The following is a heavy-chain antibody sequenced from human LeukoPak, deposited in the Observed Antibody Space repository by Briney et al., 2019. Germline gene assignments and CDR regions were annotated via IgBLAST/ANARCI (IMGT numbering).Heavy chain of an antibody. D-gene: IGHD2-8*01. CDR1: GFTFSRYA. V-gene: IGHV3-23*01. CDR3: AKDFGDCSNGVCYGKPFDY. Sequence: GGSLTLSCAASGFTFSRYAMSWARQAPGKGLEWVSGISGSGDTTYYADPVKGRFTISRDNSKNTLYLQMNSLRAEDTAVYYCAKDFGDCSNGVCYGKPFDYWGQGTLVTASS. CDR2: ISGSGDTT. J-gene: IGHJ4*02.